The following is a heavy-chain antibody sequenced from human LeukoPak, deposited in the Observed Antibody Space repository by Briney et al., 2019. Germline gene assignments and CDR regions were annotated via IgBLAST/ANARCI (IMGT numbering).Heavy chain of an antibody. CDR1: GGSFSGYY. CDR3: ARYRKTYYDFWSGFGVGMDV. CDR2: INHSGST. Sequence: PSETLSLTCAVYGGSFSGYYWSWIRQPPGKGLEWIGEINHSGSTNYNPSLKSRVTISVGTSKNQFSLKLSSVTAADTAVYYCARYRKTYYDFWSGFGVGMDVWGQGTTVTVSS. D-gene: IGHD3-3*01. V-gene: IGHV4-34*01. J-gene: IGHJ6*02.